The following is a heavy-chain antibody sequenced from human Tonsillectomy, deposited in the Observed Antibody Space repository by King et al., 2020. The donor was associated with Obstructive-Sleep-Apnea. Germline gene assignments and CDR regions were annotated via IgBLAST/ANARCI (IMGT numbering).Heavy chain of an antibody. Sequence: VQLQQWGAGLLRPSETLSLTCAVYGGSFSDYSWSGIRQPPGKGLEWIGEINHSGSTNYNPSLKSRVTISVDTSKNKFSLKLSSVTAADTAVYYCARSHYGYYVWWFDPWGQGTLVTVSS. J-gene: IGHJ5*02. CDR2: INHSGST. V-gene: IGHV4-34*01. CDR1: GGSFSDYS. CDR3: ARSHYGYYVWWFDP. D-gene: IGHD4-17*01.